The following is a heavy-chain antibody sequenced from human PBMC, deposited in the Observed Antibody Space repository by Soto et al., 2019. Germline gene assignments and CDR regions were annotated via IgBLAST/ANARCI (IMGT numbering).Heavy chain of an antibody. CDR1: GGSIRDYY. Sequence: SETLSLTCTVSGGSIRDYYWSWIRQPPGKGLEWIGYIYYSGSTNYNPSLKSRVTMSVDTSKNQFSLKLSSVTAADTAVYYCARXGDILTNRPYYFDFWGQGALVTVSS. CDR3: ARXGDILTNRPYYFDF. D-gene: IGHD3-9*01. CDR2: IYYSGST. V-gene: IGHV4-59*08. J-gene: IGHJ4*02.